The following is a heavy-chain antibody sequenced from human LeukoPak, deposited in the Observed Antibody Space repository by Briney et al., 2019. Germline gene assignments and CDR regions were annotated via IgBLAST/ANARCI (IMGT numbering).Heavy chain of an antibody. J-gene: IGHJ3*01. CDR2: ISGSGSTV. D-gene: IGHD2-2*01. V-gene: IGHV3-48*01. Sequence: GGSLRLSCAAPGFTFSSFTMNWVRQAPGKGLEWVSYISGSGSTVYYADSVRGRFTMSRDDAKNSLYLQMNSLRAEDTALYYCARDHQYAFDVWGQGTLVTVSS. CDR1: GFTFSSFT. CDR3: ARDHQYAFDV.